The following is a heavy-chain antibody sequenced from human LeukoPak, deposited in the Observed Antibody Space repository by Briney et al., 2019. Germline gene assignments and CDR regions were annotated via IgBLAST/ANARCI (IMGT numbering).Heavy chain of an antibody. V-gene: IGHV3-48*03. CDR3: AREDSSSLADY. CDR2: ISSSGSTI. D-gene: IGHD6-13*01. Sequence: PGGSLRLSCAPSGFTFSSYEMNWPREAPGKGLEWVSYISSSGSTIYYADSVKGRFTISRDNAKNSLYLQMNSLRAEDTAVYYCAREDSSSLADYWGQGTLVTVSS. J-gene: IGHJ4*02. CDR1: GFTFSSYE.